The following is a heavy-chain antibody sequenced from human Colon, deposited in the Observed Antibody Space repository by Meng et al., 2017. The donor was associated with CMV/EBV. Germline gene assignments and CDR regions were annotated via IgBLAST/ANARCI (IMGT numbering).Heavy chain of an antibody. V-gene: IGHV3-74*01. J-gene: IGHJ5*02. CDR2: INGDGSGT. CDR3: ARDQGWFDP. CDR1: GFVVSSNY. Sequence: GGSLRLSCAASGFVVSSNYISWVRQAPGKGLVWVSRINGDGSGTSYADSVKGRFTISRDNAKNTLYLQMNSLRAEDTAVYYCARDQGWFDPWGQGTLVTVSS.